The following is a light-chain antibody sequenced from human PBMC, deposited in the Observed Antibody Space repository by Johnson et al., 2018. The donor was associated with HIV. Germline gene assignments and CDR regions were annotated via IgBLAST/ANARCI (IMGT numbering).Light chain of an antibody. J-gene: IGLJ1*01. V-gene: IGLV1-51*02. Sequence: QSALTQPPSVSAAPGQKVTISCSGSSSNIGNNYVSWYQHLPGTAPKLLIYENNKRPSGIPDRFSGSKSGTSATLGITGLQTGDEADYYCGTWDSSLSALFGTGTKVTVL. CDR2: ENN. CDR3: GTWDSSLSAL. CDR1: SSNIGNNY.